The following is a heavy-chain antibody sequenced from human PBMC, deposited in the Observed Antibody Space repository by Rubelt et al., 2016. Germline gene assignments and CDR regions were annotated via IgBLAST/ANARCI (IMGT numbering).Heavy chain of an antibody. J-gene: IGHJ6*02. V-gene: IGHV1-46*03. CDR3: ARGPSGLRPNGMDV. Sequence: GGSTSYAQKFQGRVTMTRDTSTSTVYMELSSLRSEDTAVYYCARGPSGLRPNGMDVWGQGTTVTVSS. D-gene: IGHD4-17*01. CDR2: GGST.